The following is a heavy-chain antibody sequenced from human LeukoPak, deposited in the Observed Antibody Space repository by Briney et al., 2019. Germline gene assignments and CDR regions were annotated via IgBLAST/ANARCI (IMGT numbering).Heavy chain of an antibody. D-gene: IGHD1-26*01. Sequence: SETLSLTCIVSGYSITSGYHWGWIRQPPGKGLEWIGSIYYSGSTYYNPSLKSRVTISVDTSKNQFSLKLSSVTAADTAVYYCASGLERGEGELLDYWGQGTLVTVSS. J-gene: IGHJ4*02. CDR2: IYYSGST. CDR1: GYSITSGYH. CDR3: ASGLERGEGELLDY. V-gene: IGHV4-38-2*02.